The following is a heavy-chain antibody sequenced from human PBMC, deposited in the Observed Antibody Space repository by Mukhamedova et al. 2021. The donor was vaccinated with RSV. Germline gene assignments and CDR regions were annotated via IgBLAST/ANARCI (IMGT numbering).Heavy chain of an antibody. CDR2: ISYDGSNK. J-gene: IGHJ6*03. D-gene: IGHD5-12*01. CDR3: ARDSWVATTSDYYYYYY. V-gene: IGHV3-30-3*01. CDR1: SSYA. Sequence: SSYAMHWVRQAPGKGLEWVAVISYDGSNKYYADSVKGRFTISRDNSKNTLYLQMNSLRAEDTAVYYFARDSWVATTSDYYYYYY.